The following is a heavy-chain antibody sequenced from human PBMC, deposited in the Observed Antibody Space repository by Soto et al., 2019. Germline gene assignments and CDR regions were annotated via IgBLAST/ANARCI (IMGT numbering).Heavy chain of an antibody. D-gene: IGHD3-22*01. CDR1: GFTFSSYA. J-gene: IGHJ4*02. V-gene: IGHV3-30-3*01. Sequence: LRLSCAASGFTFSSYAMHWVRQAPGKGLEWVAVISYDGSNKYYADSVKGRFTISRDNSKNTLYLQMNSLRAEDTAVYYCARSSGYPNYFDYWGQGTLVTVSS. CDR2: ISYDGSNK. CDR3: ARSSGYPNYFDY.